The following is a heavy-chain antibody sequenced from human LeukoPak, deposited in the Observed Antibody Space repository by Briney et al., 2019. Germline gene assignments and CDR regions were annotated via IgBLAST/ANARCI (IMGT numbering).Heavy chain of an antibody. D-gene: IGHD1-14*01. CDR2: INPDDSHT. Sequence: TGESLRISCTASGYRFTDHCITWVRQTPGKGLQWMGRINPDDSHTQYIVSLQGHITISADKSINTVHLQWTSLRASDSATYFCARNTGGPLHTCGQGDLVTVSS. V-gene: IGHV5-10-1*01. CDR3: ARNTGGPLHT. CDR1: GYRFTDHC. J-gene: IGHJ5*02.